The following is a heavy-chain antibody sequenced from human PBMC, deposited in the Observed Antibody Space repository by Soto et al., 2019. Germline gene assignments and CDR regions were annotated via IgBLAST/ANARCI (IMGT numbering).Heavy chain of an antibody. J-gene: IGHJ6*03. CDR3: ARVASPDYYYYYMDV. Sequence: SETLSLTCTVSGGSISSYYWSWIRQPPGKGQEWIGYIYYSGSTNYNPSLKSRVTISVDTSKNQFSLKLSSVTAADTAVYYCARVASPDYYYYYMDVWGKGTTVTVSS. CDR2: IYYSGST. CDR1: GGSISSYY. V-gene: IGHV4-59*01.